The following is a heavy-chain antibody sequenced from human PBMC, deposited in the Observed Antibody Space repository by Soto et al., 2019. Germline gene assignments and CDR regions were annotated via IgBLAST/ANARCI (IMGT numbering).Heavy chain of an antibody. D-gene: IGHD3-3*02. CDR3: ASGKASFWFDP. J-gene: IGHJ5*02. CDR1: GGSISSYY. V-gene: IGHV4-59*01. Sequence: SETLSLTCTVSGGSISSYYWSWIRQPPGKGLEWIGYIYYSGSTNYNPSHKSRVTISVDTSKNQFSLKLSSVTAADTAVYYCASGKASFWFDPWGQGTLVTVSS. CDR2: IYYSGST.